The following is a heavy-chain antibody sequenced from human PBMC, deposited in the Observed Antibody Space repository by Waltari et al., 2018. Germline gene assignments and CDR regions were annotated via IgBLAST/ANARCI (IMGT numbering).Heavy chain of an antibody. CDR3: ARDQTYGDYGGWFDP. CDR2: IYTSGST. Sequence: QVQLQESGPGLVKPSAPLSLTCTVSGGSISSYYWCWIRPPAGKGLEWIGRIYTSGSTNYNPSLKSRVTMSVDTSKNQFSLKLSSVTAADTAVYYCARDQTYGDYGGWFDPWGQGTLVTVSS. CDR1: GGSISSYY. V-gene: IGHV4-4*07. J-gene: IGHJ5*02. D-gene: IGHD4-17*01.